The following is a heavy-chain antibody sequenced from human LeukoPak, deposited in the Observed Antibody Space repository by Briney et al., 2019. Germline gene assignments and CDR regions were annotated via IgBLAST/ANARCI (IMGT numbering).Heavy chain of an antibody. CDR2: IYHSGST. D-gene: IGHD1-1*01. V-gene: IGHV4-30-2*01. CDR1: GGSISSGGYS. J-gene: IGHJ4*02. Sequence: PSQTLSLTCAVSGGSISSGGYSWSWIRQPPGKGLEWTGYIYHSGSTYYNPSLKSRVTISVDRSKNQFSLKLSSVTAADTAVYYCARSGWERRAAKGHPKLYYFDYWGQGTLVTVSS. CDR3: ARSGWERRAAKGHPKLYYFDY.